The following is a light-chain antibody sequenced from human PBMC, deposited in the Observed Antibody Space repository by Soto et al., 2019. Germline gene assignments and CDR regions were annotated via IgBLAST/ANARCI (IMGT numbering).Light chain of an antibody. Sequence: SYELTQPPSVSVAPGQTAGITCGGNNIGTKSVHWYQQKPGQAPVLVVYEDSARPSGIPERFSGSISGNSATLTISRVEAGDEADYYCQLWDSSSDHVVFGGGTKVTVL. CDR3: QLWDSSSDHVV. V-gene: IGLV3-21*02. J-gene: IGLJ2*01. CDR1: NIGTKS. CDR2: EDS.